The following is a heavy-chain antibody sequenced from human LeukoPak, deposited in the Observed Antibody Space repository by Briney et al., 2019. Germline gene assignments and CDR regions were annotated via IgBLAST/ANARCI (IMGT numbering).Heavy chain of an antibody. CDR2: IYPGDSET. J-gene: IGHJ4*02. D-gene: IGHD1-20*01. CDR3: ARALPGINNWNEFDY. CDR1: GYSFISYW. V-gene: IGHV5-51*01. Sequence: GESLKISCKASGYSFISYWIGWVRQMPGKGLEWMGIIYPGDSETRYSPSFQGQSSISVDKSISTAYLQWSSLKAPDTAMYYCARALPGINNWNEFDYWGQGTRVTVSS.